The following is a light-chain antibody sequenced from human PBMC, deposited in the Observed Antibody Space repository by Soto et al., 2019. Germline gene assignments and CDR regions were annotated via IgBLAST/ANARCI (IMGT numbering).Light chain of an antibody. CDR1: QSVSSN. CDR2: GAS. J-gene: IGKJ1*01. Sequence: EIVMTQSPATLSMSPGERATLSCRASQSVSSNFAWYQQTPGQAPRLLIYGASTRATGIPTRFSGTGSGTEFTLTISNVRPEDFAVYYCQQYRSWPRTFGQGTKVDIK. V-gene: IGKV3-15*01. CDR3: QQYRSWPRT.